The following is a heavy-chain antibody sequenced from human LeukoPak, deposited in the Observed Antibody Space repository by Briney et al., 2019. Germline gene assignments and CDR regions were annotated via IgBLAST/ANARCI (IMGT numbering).Heavy chain of an antibody. V-gene: IGHV4-59*01. CDR1: VGSISNYH. D-gene: IGHD5-24*01. Sequence: SETLSLTCTVSVGSISNYHWSWIRQPPGKGVEWIGYIYYTGSTMFNPSLKSRVTIPVDTTKNQFSLKLSSVSAADTGVYYCARGPDDFDYRGQGSLVTVSS. CDR3: ARGPDDFDY. CDR2: IYYTGST. J-gene: IGHJ4*02.